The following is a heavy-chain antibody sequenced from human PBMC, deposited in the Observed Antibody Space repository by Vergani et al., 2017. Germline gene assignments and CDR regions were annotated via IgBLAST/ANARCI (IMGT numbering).Heavy chain of an antibody. D-gene: IGHD6-19*01. Sequence: QVQLVESGGGVVQPGRSLRLSCAASGFTFSSYGMHWVRQAPGKGLEWVAVIWYDGSNKYYADSVKGRFTISRDNSNDTLYLQMNSMRAEDTAVYYCARDQEQWLVPWGQGTLVAVP. CDR1: GFTFSSYG. V-gene: IGHV3-33*01. J-gene: IGHJ5*02. CDR2: IWYDGSNK. CDR3: ARDQEQWLVP.